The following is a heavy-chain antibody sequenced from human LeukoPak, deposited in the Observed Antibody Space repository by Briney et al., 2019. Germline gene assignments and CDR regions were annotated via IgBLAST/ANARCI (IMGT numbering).Heavy chain of an antibody. CDR1: GFTVSSNY. CDR2: IYSGDIT. J-gene: IGHJ4*02. CDR3: ARGATTTVTTDY. V-gene: IGHV3-66*01. Sequence: GGSLRLSSAASGFTVSSNYMSWVRDAPGEGLGWVSVIYSGDITYYADSVKGRFTISRDNSKNTLYLQMNSLRAEDTAVYYCARGATTTVTTDYWGQGTLVTVSS. D-gene: IGHD4-17*01.